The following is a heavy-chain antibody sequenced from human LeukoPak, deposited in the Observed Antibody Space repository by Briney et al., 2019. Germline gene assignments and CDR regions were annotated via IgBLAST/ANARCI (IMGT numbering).Heavy chain of an antibody. V-gene: IGHV4-61*02. D-gene: IGHD3-10*01. CDR3: ASQGNQGVY. Sequence: SETLSLTCTVSGGSISSDNYYWSWIRQPAGKGLEWIGRIYTSGTTNYNPSLRSRVTISLDTSKNQFSLKLSSVTAADTAVYYCASQGNQGVYWGQGTLVTVSS. CDR2: IYTSGTT. J-gene: IGHJ4*02. CDR1: GGSISSDNYY.